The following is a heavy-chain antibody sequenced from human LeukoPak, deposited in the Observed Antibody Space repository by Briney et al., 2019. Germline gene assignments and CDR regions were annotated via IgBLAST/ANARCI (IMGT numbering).Heavy chain of an antibody. Sequence: SSVKVSYKASGGTFSSHTISWVRQAPGQGLEWMGRIIPILGIANYAQKFQGRVTITTDESTSTAYMELSSLRSEDTAVYYCACNDYGDYVNFDYWGQGTLVTVSS. D-gene: IGHD4-17*01. J-gene: IGHJ4*02. CDR1: GGTFSSHT. V-gene: IGHV1-69*02. CDR2: IIPILGIA. CDR3: ACNDYGDYVNFDY.